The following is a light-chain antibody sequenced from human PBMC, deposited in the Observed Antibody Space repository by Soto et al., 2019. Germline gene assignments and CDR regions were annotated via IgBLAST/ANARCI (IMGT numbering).Light chain of an antibody. J-gene: IGLJ1*01. V-gene: IGLV2-14*01. CDR2: DVS. CDR3: SSFTSRHTYV. Sequence: QSALTQPASVSGSPGQSPPISCTGTSMDIGGYNYVSWYQQLPGEAPKLIIYDVSDRPSGVSTRFSGSKSGNTASLTISGLQAEDEGDYYCSSFTSRHTYVFGTGSKLTVL. CDR1: SMDIGGYNY.